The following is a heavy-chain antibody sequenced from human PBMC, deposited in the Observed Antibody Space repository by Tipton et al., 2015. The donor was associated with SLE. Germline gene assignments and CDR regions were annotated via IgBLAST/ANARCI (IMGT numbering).Heavy chain of an antibody. V-gene: IGHV4-4*07. CDR2: ICCGGST. Sequence: LSLTCTVSGGSITNYYWGWVRQPAGKGLEWIGRICCGGSTKYNPSLDSRVSLSVDASKDQFSLKLSSVTAADTAVYYCARVKSIFGVVIIDYWGQGTLVTVSS. D-gene: IGHD3-3*01. CDR1: GGSITNYY. J-gene: IGHJ4*02. CDR3: ARVKSIFGVVIIDY.